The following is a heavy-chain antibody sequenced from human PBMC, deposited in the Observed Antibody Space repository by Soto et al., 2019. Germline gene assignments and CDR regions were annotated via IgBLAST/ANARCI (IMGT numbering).Heavy chain of an antibody. CDR2: MKPNSGNT. V-gene: IGHV1-8*01. CDR3: AIERVYGGLPDY. CDR1: GYTFTSYD. D-gene: IGHD4-17*01. Sequence: QVQLVQSGAEVKKPGASVKVSCKASGYTFTSYDINWVRQATGQGLEWMGWMKPNSGNTGYAQKFKGRVTMTRNTSISTAYMELSSLRSEDTAVYYCAIERVYGGLPDYWGQGTLVTVSS. J-gene: IGHJ4*02.